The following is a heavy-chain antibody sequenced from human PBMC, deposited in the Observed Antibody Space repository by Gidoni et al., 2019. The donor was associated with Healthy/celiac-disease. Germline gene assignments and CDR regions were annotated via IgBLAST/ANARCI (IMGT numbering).Heavy chain of an antibody. D-gene: IGHD5-18*01. CDR1: GFTFSRYA. J-gene: IGHJ4*02. CDR3: ARDLDTAMVGALFDY. Sequence: QVQLVESGGGVVQPGRSLRLSCAASGFTFSRYAMHWVRQAPGKGLEWVAVISYDGSNKYYADSVKGRFTISRDNSKNTLYLQMNSLRAEDTAVYYCARDLDTAMVGALFDYWGQGTLVTVSS. V-gene: IGHV3-30-3*01. CDR2: ISYDGSNK.